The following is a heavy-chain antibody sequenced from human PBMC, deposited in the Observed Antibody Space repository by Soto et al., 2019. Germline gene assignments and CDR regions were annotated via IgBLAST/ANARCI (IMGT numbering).Heavy chain of an antibody. D-gene: IGHD3-3*01. CDR3: ARLGGYYQAFDN. CDR1: GGSIRNNY. CDR2: IYHTGTS. V-gene: IGHV4-59*08. Sequence: SETLSLTCTVSGGSIRNNYWSWIRQPPGKGLEWVGYIYHTGTSKYNPSLKSRVTISVDSSKNQFSLKLDSVTAADTAVYYCARLGGYYQAFDNWGQGTLVTVSS. J-gene: IGHJ4*02.